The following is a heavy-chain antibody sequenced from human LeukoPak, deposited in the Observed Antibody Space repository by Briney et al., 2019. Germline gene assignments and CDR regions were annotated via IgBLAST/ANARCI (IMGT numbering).Heavy chain of an antibody. D-gene: IGHD5-12*01. Sequence: ASVKVSCKASGYTFTSYYMHWVRQAPGQGLEWMGIINPSSGSTSYAQKFQGRVTMTMYTATTTVYMELSSLRSEDTAVYYCARDWGGYSGYDPLWYFDLWGRGTLVTVSS. CDR1: GYTFTSYY. J-gene: IGHJ2*01. V-gene: IGHV1-46*01. CDR2: INPSSGST. CDR3: ARDWGGYSGYDPLWYFDL.